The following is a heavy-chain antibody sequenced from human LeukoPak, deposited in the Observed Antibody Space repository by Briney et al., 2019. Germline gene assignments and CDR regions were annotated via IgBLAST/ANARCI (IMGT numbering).Heavy chain of an antibody. J-gene: IGHJ4*02. CDR2: INHSGST. D-gene: IGHD5-12*01. CDR3: ARGPSQYARGYSDYVPHRKYYFDY. V-gene: IGHV4-34*01. CDR1: GGSFSGYY. Sequence: SETLSLTCAVYGGSFSGYYWSWIRQPPGKGLEWIGEINHSGSTNYNPSLKSRVTISVDTSKNQFSLKLSSVTAADTAVYYCARGPSQYARGYSDYVPHRKYYFDYWGQGTLVTVSS.